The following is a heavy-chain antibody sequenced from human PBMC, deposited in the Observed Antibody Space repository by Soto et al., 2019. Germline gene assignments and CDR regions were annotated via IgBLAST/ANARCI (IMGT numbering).Heavy chain of an antibody. CDR3: ARDHVVPAAITRLNYYYYGMDV. J-gene: IGHJ6*02. CDR1: GYTFTSYG. D-gene: IGHD2-2*01. Sequence: ASVKVSCKASGYTFTSYGISWVRQAPGQGLEWMGWISAYNGNTNYAQKLQGRVTMTTDTSTSTAYMELRSLRSDDTAVYYCARDHVVPAAITRLNYYYYGMDVWGQGTTVTVSS. V-gene: IGHV1-18*01. CDR2: ISAYNGNT.